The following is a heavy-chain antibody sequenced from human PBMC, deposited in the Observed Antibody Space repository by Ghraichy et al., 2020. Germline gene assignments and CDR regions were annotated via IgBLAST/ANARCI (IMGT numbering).Heavy chain of an antibody. V-gene: IGHV3-74*01. Sequence: GGSLRLSCAASGFTFSSYWMHWVRQAPGKGLVWVSRINSDGSSTSYADSVKGRFTISRDNAKNTLYLQMNSLRAEDTAVYYCATSGYSRLGRWFDPWGQGTLVTVSS. J-gene: IGHJ5*02. CDR2: INSDGSST. D-gene: IGHD6-13*01. CDR1: GFTFSSYW. CDR3: ATSGYSRLGRWFDP.